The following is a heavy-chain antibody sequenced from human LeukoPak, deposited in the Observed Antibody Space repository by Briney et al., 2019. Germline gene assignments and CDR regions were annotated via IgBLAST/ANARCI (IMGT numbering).Heavy chain of an antibody. CDR2: ISGSGGST. Sequence: QAGGSLRLSCAASGFTFSSYEMNWVRQAPGKGLEWVSAISGSGGSTYYADSVKGRFTISRDNSKNTLYLQMNSLRAEDTAVYYCAELGITMVGGVWGKGTTVTISS. D-gene: IGHD3-10*02. CDR1: GFTFSSYE. J-gene: IGHJ6*04. CDR3: AELGITMVGGV. V-gene: IGHV3-23*01.